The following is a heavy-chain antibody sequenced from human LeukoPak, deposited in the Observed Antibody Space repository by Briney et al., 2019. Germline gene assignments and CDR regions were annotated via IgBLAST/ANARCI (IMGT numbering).Heavy chain of an antibody. V-gene: IGHV4-59*12. CDR2: IYYSGST. CDR1: GGSISSYY. D-gene: IGHD4-17*01. Sequence: SETLSLTCTVSGGSISSYYWSWIRQPPGKGLEWIGYIYYSGSTNYNPSLKSRVTISVDTSKNQFSLKLSSVTAADTAVYYCARDPGPPNGDYVPYYFDYWGQGTLVTVSS. CDR3: ARDPGPPNGDYVPYYFDY. J-gene: IGHJ4*02.